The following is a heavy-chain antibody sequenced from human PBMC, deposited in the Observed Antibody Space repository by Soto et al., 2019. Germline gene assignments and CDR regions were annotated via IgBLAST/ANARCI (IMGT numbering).Heavy chain of an antibody. CDR3: AKVHVMVVAGSTFDY. CDR2: IYHGGTT. V-gene: IGHV4-38-2*02. J-gene: IGHJ4*01. D-gene: IGHD2-21*02. Sequence: SETLSLTCSVSGYSISGPSYWAWIRQPPGKGPEWIASIYHGGTTFYNPSLKSRITISVDTSNNQFSLKLTSVTAADTAVYYCAKVHVMVVAGSTFDYWGHGTLVTVSS. CDR1: GYSISGPSY.